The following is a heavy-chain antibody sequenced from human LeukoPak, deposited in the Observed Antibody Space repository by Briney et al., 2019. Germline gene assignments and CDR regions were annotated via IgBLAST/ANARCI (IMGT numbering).Heavy chain of an antibody. J-gene: IGHJ4*02. V-gene: IGHV4-59*01. CDR1: GGSISSYY. CDR3: AREGAGTGLNY. D-gene: IGHD6-13*01. Sequence: PSETLSLTCTVSGGSISSYYWSWIRQPPGKGLEWIGYIYYSGSTNYNPSLKSRVTISVDTSKNQFSLKLSSVTAADTAVYYCAREGAGTGLNYWGQGTLVTVSS. CDR2: IYYSGST.